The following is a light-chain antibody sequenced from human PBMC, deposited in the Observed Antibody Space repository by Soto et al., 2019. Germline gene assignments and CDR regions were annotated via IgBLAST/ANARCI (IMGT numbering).Light chain of an antibody. Sequence: QSALTQPASVSGSPGQSITISCTGTSSDIGSYDLVSWYQQHPGKAPKLMIYEDSKRPSGVPNRFSGSKSGNTASLTISGLQVEDEADYYCCSYAGSSTFYVVFGGGTKLTVL. CDR3: CSYAGSSTFYVV. J-gene: IGLJ2*01. V-gene: IGLV2-23*02. CDR2: EDS. CDR1: SSDIGSYDL.